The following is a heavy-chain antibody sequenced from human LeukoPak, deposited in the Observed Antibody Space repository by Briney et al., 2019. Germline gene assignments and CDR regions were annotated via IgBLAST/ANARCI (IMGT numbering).Heavy chain of an antibody. V-gene: IGHV3-21*01. CDR1: GFTFSSYS. Sequence: PGRSLRLSCAASGFTFSSYSMNWVRQAPGKGLEWVSSISSSSSYIYYADSVKGRFTISRDNAKNSLYLQMNSLRAEDTAVYYCAREGNPVRYYYYYMDVWGKGTTVTVSS. J-gene: IGHJ6*03. CDR3: AREGNPVRYYYYYMDV. D-gene: IGHD3-10*01. CDR2: ISSSSSYI.